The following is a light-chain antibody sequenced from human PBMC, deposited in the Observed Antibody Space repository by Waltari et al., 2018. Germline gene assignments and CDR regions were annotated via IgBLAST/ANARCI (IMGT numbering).Light chain of an antibody. Sequence: QSALTQPASVSGSPGQSITISCTGSSTDAGPHTYVSWYQQHPGKAPKLIIYDVSHRPSGISNRFSGSRSGDTASLTISGLQAEDEADYFCCSYANMVTLFVVFGGGDQADRP. V-gene: IGLV2-14*03. CDR3: CSYANMVTLFVV. J-gene: IGLJ2*01. CDR1: STDAGPHTY. CDR2: DVS.